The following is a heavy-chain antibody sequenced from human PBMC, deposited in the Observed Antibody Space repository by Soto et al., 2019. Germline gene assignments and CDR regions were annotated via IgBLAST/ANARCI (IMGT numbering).Heavy chain of an antibody. CDR2: IYYSGST. CDR3: ARAYFYDSSGYYINWFDP. J-gene: IGHJ5*02. D-gene: IGHD3-22*01. V-gene: IGHV4-59*01. CDR1: GGPISSYY. Sequence: SETLSLTCTVSGGPISSYYWSWIRQPPGKGLEWIGYIYYSGSTNYNPSLKSRVTISVDTSKNQFSLKLSSVTAADTAVYYCARAYFYDSSGYYINWFDPWGQGTLVTVS.